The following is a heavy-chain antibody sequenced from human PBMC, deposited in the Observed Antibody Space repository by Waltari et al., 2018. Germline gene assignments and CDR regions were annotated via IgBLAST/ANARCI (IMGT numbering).Heavy chain of an antibody. CDR2: LNPKSGGT. Sequence: QVQLVQSGAEVKKPGASVKVSCKTSGYTFTDYYIHWVRQAPGQGLEWMAGLNPKSGGTDYAQKFQGRVTLTRDTSIDTAYMDLRGLRSDDTAVFYCARAPPSSYFDYWGQGTLVTVSS. V-gene: IGHV1-2*02. CDR3: ARAPPSSYFDY. CDR1: GYTFTDYY. J-gene: IGHJ4*02.